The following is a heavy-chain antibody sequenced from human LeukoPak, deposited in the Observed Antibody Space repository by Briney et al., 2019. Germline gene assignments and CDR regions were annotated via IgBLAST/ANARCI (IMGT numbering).Heavy chain of an antibody. D-gene: IGHD4-17*01. V-gene: IGHV3-15*01. CDR3: TTVRPYGDYPLH. J-gene: IGHJ4*02. CDR2: IKSKTDGGTT. CDR1: GFTFSNAW. Sequence: GGSLRLSCAASGFTFSNAWISWVRQAPGKGLEWVGRIKSKTDGGTTDYAAPVKGRFTISRDDSKNTLYLQMNSLKTEDTAVYYCTTVRPYGDYPLHWGQGTLVTVSS.